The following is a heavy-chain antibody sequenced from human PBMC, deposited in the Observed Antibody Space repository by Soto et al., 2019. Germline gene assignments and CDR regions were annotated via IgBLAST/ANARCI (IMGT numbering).Heavy chain of an antibody. J-gene: IGHJ6*02. Sequence: PSETLSLTCTVSGGSISSSSYYWGWIRQPPGKGLEWIGSIYYSGSTYYKQSLKSRVTISVDTSKNQFTLKLNSVTAADTALYYCVRNYGSGSYYTGDYGMDVWGQGTTVTVSS. D-gene: IGHD3-10*01. CDR3: VRNYGSGSYYTGDYGMDV. CDR2: IYYSGST. V-gene: IGHV4-39*01. CDR1: GGSISSSSYY.